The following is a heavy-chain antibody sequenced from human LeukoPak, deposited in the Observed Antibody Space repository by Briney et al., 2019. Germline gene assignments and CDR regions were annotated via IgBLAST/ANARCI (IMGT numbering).Heavy chain of an antibody. Sequence: GGSLRLSCAASGFTVSSNYMSWVRQAPGKGLEWVSVIYSGGSTYYADSVKGRFTISRDNSKNTLYLQMNSLRAEDTAVYYCAGDALYYYGSGSYPRHFDYWGQGTLVTVSS. CDR1: GFTVSSNY. CDR2: IYSGGST. J-gene: IGHJ4*02. CDR3: AGDALYYYGSGSYPRHFDY. V-gene: IGHV3-53*01. D-gene: IGHD3-10*01.